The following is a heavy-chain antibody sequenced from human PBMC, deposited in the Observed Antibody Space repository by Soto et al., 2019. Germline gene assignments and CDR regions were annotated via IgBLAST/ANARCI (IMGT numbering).Heavy chain of an antibody. D-gene: IGHD3-22*01. J-gene: IGHJ4*02. V-gene: IGHV1-18*01. CDR1: GYSFTSYG. CDR3: ARVGPGDTMIVAVTNFHY. Sequence: ASVKVSCKASGYSFTSYGISWVRQAPGQGLEWMGWISAYNGNTNYAQKLQGRVTMTTDTSTSTAYMELRSLRSDDTAVYYCARVGPGDTMIVAVTNFHYWGQGTLVTVSS. CDR2: ISAYNGNT.